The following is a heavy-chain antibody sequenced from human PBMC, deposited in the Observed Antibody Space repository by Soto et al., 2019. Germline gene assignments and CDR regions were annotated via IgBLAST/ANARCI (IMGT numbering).Heavy chain of an antibody. V-gene: IGHV4-34*01. CDR1: GGSFSGSY. CDR2: INHSGST. J-gene: IGHJ5*02. Sequence: PSETLSLACAAYGGSFSGSYLTWIRQPPGKGLEWIGEINHSGSTNYNPSLKSRVTISVDTSKNQFSLKLSSVTAADTAVYYCARGTYYDILTGYYRNWFDPWGQGTLVTVSS. D-gene: IGHD3-9*01. CDR3: ARGTYYDILTGYYRNWFDP.